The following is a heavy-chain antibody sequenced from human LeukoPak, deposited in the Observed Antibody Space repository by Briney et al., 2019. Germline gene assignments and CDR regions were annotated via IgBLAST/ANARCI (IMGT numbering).Heavy chain of an antibody. V-gene: IGHV3-21*01. J-gene: IGHJ3*02. CDR1: GFTFSTYG. CDR2: ISSSSSYI. CDR3: AREQISTDAFDI. D-gene: IGHD6-13*01. Sequence: GGSLRLSCAASGFTFSTYGMNWVRQAPGKGLEWVSSISSSSSYIYYADSVKGRFTISRDNAKNSLYLQMNSLRAEDTAVYYCAREQISTDAFDIWGQGTMVTVSS.